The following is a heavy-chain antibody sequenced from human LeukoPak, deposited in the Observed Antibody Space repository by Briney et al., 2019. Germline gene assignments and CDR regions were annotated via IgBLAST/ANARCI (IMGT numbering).Heavy chain of an antibody. CDR3: ARDGVVVAANDY. V-gene: IGHV3-21*01. Sequence: GGSLRLSCAASGFTFSSYSMNWVRQAPGKGLEWVSSISSSSSYIYYADSVKGRFTISRDNAKNSLYLQMNSLRAEDTAVYYCARDGVVVAANDYWGQGTLVAVSS. D-gene: IGHD2-15*01. CDR1: GFTFSSYS. CDR2: ISSSSSYI. J-gene: IGHJ4*02.